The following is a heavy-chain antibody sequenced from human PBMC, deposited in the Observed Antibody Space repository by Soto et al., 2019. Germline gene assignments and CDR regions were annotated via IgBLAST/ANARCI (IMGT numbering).Heavy chain of an antibody. V-gene: IGHV1-18*01. CDR1: GYTFTSYG. CDR2: ISAYNGKT. D-gene: IGHD5-12*01. CDR3: ARGGDVNYFHGMDV. J-gene: IGHJ6*02. Sequence: QVQWVQSGGEVKKPGASVKLSCTASGYTFTSYGISWVRQAPVQGLEWIGWISAYNGKTNSAQNMQGRVNMTTDTSTRTAYMGLRRLRSDDTAVYYCARGGDVNYFHGMDVWGQGTTVTVSS.